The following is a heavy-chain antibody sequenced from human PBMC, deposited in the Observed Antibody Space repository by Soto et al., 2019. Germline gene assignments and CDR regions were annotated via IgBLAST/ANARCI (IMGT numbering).Heavy chain of an antibody. Sequence: HPGGSLRLSCAASGFTFSSYGMHWVRQAPGKGLEWVAVIWYDGSNKYYADSVKGRFTISRDNSKNTLYLQMNSLRAEDTAVYYCAREKPNYDYVWGGCVAPDYWGQGTLVTVSS. CDR1: GFTFSSYG. CDR2: IWYDGSNK. V-gene: IGHV3-33*01. D-gene: IGHD3-16*01. J-gene: IGHJ4*02. CDR3: AREKPNYDYVWGGCVAPDY.